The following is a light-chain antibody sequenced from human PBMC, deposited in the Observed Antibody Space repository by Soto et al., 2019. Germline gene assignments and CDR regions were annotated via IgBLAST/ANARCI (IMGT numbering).Light chain of an antibody. V-gene: IGKV3-15*01. Sequence: EIVMTQSPATLSVSPGERATLSCRASQSVSGKLAWYQQKPGQAPRLLIYGASTRATGVPARFSGSGSGTEFTLTISSLQSEDLAVYYCQQYNKWYTFGQGTKLEIK. CDR2: GAS. CDR1: QSVSGK. J-gene: IGKJ2*01. CDR3: QQYNKWYT.